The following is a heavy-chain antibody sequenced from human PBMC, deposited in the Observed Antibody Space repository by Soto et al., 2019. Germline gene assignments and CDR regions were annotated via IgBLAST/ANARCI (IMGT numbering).Heavy chain of an antibody. Sequence: GGSLRLSCAASGFTFSSYGMHWVRQAPGKGLEWVAVISYDGSNKYYADSVKGRFTISRDNSKNTLYLQMNSLRAEDTAVYYCEKDKKGQYDFWSGYYDFDYWGQGTLVTVSS. CDR1: GFTFSSYG. CDR2: ISYDGSNK. CDR3: EKDKKGQYDFWSGYYDFDY. D-gene: IGHD3-3*01. J-gene: IGHJ4*02. V-gene: IGHV3-30*18.